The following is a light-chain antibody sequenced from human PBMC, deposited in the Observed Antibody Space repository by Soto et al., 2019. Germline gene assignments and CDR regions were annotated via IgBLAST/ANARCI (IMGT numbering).Light chain of an antibody. J-gene: IGKJ1*01. CDR1: QSISSW. CDR2: DAS. Sequence: DIHITHSPSTLSASVGDRVTITCRASQSISSWLAWYQQKPGKAPKLLIYDASSLESGVPSRFSGSGSGTEFTLTISSLQPDDFATYYCQQYNSYSVWTFGQGTKV. CDR3: QQYNSYSVWT. V-gene: IGKV1-5*01.